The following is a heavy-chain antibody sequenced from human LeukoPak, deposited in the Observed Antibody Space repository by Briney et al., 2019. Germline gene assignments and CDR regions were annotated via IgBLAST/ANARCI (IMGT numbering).Heavy chain of an antibody. CDR3: AKIPQVATCTVHNLVF. V-gene: IGHV3-23*01. CDR1: GFTFSISA. D-gene: IGHD2-8*01. J-gene: IGHJ4*02. Sequence: PGGSLRLSCAASGFTFSISAMSWVRQAPGKGLEWVSGISDSGGSTFYADSVKGRFTISRDNSKNILYLQMNSLRAEDTAVYYCAKIPQVATCTVHNLVFWGQGTLVTVSS. CDR2: ISDSGGST.